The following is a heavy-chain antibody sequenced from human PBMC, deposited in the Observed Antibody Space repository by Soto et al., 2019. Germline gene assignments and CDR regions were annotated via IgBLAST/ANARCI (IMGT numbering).Heavy chain of an antibody. V-gene: IGHV1-2*02. CDR2: INPKSGGT. D-gene: IGHD5-18*01. J-gene: IGHJ4*02. CDR1: GYTFTGYY. Sequence: GASVKVSCKASGYTFTGYYMHWVRQAPGQGLEWMGWINPKSGGTNYAQKFQGRVTMTRDTSLSTAYMELSRLRSDDTAVYYCARGSIGQLWCLLPFDYWGQGNRVTVSS. CDR3: ARGSIGQLWCLLPFDY.